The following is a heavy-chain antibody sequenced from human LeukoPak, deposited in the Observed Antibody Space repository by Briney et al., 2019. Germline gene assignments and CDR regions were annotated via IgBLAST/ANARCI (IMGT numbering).Heavy chain of an antibody. V-gene: IGHV4-30-2*01. D-gene: IGHD4-17*01. CDR3: ASLTRTVTTYYFDY. Sequence: SETLSLTCTVSGGSISSGDYYWSWIRQPPGKGLEWIGYIYHSGSTYYNPSLKSRVTISVDRSKNQFSLKLSSVTAADTAVYYCASLTRTVTTYYFDYWGQGTLVTVSS. CDR2: IYHSGST. CDR1: GGSISSGDYY. J-gene: IGHJ4*02.